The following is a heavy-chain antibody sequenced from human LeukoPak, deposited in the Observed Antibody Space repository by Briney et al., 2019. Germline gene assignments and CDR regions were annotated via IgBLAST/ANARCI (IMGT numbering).Heavy chain of an antibody. Sequence: SSETLSLTCTVSGGSISSSSYYWGWIRQPPGKGLEWIGTFYYSGSTYYNPSLKSRVTISVDTSKNQFSLKLSSVTAADTAVYYCARSHYDSSGYPDAFDIWGQGTMVTVSS. CDR3: ARSHYDSSGYPDAFDI. J-gene: IGHJ3*02. V-gene: IGHV4-39*07. CDR2: FYYSGST. CDR1: GGSISSSSYY. D-gene: IGHD3-22*01.